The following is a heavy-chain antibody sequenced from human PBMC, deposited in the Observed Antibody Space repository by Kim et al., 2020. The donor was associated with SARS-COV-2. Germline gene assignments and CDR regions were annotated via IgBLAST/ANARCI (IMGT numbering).Heavy chain of an antibody. CDR2: INHSGST. J-gene: IGHJ6*02. V-gene: IGHV4-34*01. CDR1: GGSFSGYY. D-gene: IGHD3-16*01. Sequence: SETLSLTCAVYGGSFSGYYWTWIRQPPGKGLEWIGEINHSGSTNYNPSLKSRVTISVDTSKNHFSLKLSSVTAADTVVYYCARVVLRGYYYFHGMDLWGQGTTVTVSS. CDR3: ARVVLRGYYYFHGMDL.